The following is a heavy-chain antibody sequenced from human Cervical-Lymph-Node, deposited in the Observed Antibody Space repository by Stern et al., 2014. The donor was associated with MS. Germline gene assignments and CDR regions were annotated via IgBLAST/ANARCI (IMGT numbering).Heavy chain of an antibody. J-gene: IGHJ5*02. CDR3: ALSSETSDRWYSLGYDL. Sequence: QVQLVQSEAEVTKPGSSAKDSCKASGGTFSKFPSSWVRQAQGQGLEWMGGIFPVFGTPTYAQEFRGRVTITADVSTSTVYMELSSLRSDDTAVYYCALSSETSDRWYSLGYDLWGQGTLVTVSS. D-gene: IGHD6-13*01. CDR2: IFPVFGTP. V-gene: IGHV1-69*01. CDR1: GGTFSKFP.